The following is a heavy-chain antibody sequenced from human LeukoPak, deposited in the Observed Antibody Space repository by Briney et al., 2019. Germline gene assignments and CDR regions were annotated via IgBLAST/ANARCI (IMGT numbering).Heavy chain of an antibody. J-gene: IGHJ5*02. CDR3: ATEAECSGGSCYSYGWFDP. D-gene: IGHD2-15*01. V-gene: IGHV4-61*01. CDR2: ISYSDSA. Sequence: PSETLSLTCTVSGGSVSSGSNKWSWIRQPPGKGVEWVGDISYSDSARYNPSLRSRVTISVDTSTNQFSLTLGSVTAADAAVYYCATEAECSGGSCYSYGWFDPWGQGTQVIVSS. CDR1: GGSVSSGSNK.